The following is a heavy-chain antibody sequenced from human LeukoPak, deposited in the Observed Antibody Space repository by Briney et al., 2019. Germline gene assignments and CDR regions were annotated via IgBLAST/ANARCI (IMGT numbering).Heavy chain of an antibody. CDR3: ARVVGSEGNWYVDY. CDR1: GFTFSSYA. V-gene: IGHV3-23*01. Sequence: GGSLRLSCAASGFTFSSYAMSWVRQAPGKGLEWVSAISGSGGSTYYADSVKGRFTISRDNSRNTLYLQMNSLRVEDTAVYYCARVVGSEGNWYVDYWGQGTLVTVSS. J-gene: IGHJ4*02. CDR2: ISGSGGST. D-gene: IGHD1-1*01.